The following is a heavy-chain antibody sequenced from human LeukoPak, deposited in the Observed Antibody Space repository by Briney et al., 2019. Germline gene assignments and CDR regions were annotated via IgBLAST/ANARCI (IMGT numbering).Heavy chain of an antibody. D-gene: IGHD3-22*01. CDR2: IYYTGST. CDR1: GGSISSYY. Sequence: SETLSLTCTVSGGSISSYYWSWIRQPPGKGLEWIGYIYYTGSTNYNPSLKSRVTISVDTSKNQFSLKLSSVTAADTAVYYCARSPTYDSSGYYLVYFDYWGQGTLVTVSS. J-gene: IGHJ4*02. CDR3: ARSPTYDSSGYYLVYFDY. V-gene: IGHV4-59*08.